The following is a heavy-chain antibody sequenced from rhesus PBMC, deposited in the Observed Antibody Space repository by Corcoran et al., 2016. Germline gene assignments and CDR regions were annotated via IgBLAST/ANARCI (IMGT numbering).Heavy chain of an antibody. D-gene: IGHD1-44*02. CDR3: AREGWLGGSYGY. Sequence: QVQLQESGPGLVKPSETLSLTCAVSGGSISDSYYWNWIRQPPGKGLEWIGNIYGSSRSNYYNPSLKSRVTISKDTSKNQFSLKLSSVTAADTAVYYGAREGWLGGSYGYWGQGVLVTVSS. CDR2: IYGSSRSN. J-gene: IGHJ4*01. V-gene: IGHV4S7*01. CDR1: GGSISDSYY.